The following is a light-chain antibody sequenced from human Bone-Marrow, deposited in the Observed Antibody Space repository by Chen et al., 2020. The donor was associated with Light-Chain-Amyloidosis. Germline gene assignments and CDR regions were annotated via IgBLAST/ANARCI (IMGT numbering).Light chain of an antibody. CDR1: SSDVGNYNF. Sequence: QSAPTQPASVSGSPGHSFTISCTGSSSDVGNYNFVSWYQQHPGKAPKLMIFEVNKRPSGVSNRFSGSKSGNTASLTISGLLAEDEADYHCGSYAGSNTVVFGGGTKLTVL. CDR2: EVN. CDR3: GSYAGSNTVV. J-gene: IGLJ2*01. V-gene: IGLV2-23*02.